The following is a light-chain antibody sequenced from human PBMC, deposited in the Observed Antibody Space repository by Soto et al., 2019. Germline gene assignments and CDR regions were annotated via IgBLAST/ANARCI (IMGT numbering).Light chain of an antibody. J-gene: IGLJ1*01. CDR3: SSYKSSSTLYV. CDR1: SSNIGAGYA. V-gene: IGLV1-40*01. CDR2: GDN. Sequence: QSVLTQPPSVSGAPGQRVTISCTGSSSNIGAGYAVQWYQQLPGTAPKLLIYGDNNRPSGVPDRFSGSRSGTSASLAITGLQAEDEAHYYCSSYKSSSTLYVFGTGTKVTVL.